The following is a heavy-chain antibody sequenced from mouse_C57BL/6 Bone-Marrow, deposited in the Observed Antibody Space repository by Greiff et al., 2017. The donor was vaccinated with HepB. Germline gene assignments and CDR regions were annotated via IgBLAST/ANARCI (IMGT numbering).Heavy chain of an antibody. CDR2: IDPETGGT. CDR3: TRSDDGYYRYWFAY. V-gene: IGHV1-15*01. D-gene: IGHD2-3*01. Sequence: QVQLNQSGSELVRPGASVTLSCKASGYTFTDYEMHWVKQTPVHGLEWIGSIDPETGGTAYNQKFKGKAILTADKSSSTAYMELRSLTSEDSAVYYCTRSDDGYYRYWFAYWGQGTLVTVSA. CDR1: GYTFTDYE. J-gene: IGHJ3*01.